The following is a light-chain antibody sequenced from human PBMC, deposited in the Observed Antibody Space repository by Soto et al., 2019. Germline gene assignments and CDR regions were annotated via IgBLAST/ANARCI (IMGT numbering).Light chain of an antibody. CDR2: TAT. Sequence: DIQMTQSPSTLSASVGDRVTITCRASQGISQYVAWYQQKPGKAPKLLIYTATVLQGGVPSRFSGTGSGTEFILTISSLQPEDFATYYCQQVNSYPLTFGGGTKVDIK. V-gene: IGKV1-9*01. CDR3: QQVNSYPLT. J-gene: IGKJ4*01. CDR1: QGISQY.